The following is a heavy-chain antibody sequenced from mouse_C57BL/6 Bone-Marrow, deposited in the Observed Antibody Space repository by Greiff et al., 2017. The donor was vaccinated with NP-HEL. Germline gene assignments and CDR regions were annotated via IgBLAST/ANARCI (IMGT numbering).Heavy chain of an antibody. J-gene: IGHJ1*03. Sequence: VMLVESGPGLVAPSQSLSITCTVSGFSLTSYAISWVRQPPGKGLEWLGVIWTGGGTNYNSALKSRLSISKDNSKSQVFLKMNSLQTDDAARYYCARQKVYYWGYFDVWGTGTTVTVSS. CDR2: IWTGGGT. D-gene: IGHD1-1*01. CDR1: GFSLTSYA. V-gene: IGHV2-9-1*01. CDR3: ARQKVYYWGYFDV.